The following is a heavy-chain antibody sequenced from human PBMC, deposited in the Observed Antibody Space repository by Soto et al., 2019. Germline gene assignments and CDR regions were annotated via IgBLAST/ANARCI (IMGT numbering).Heavy chain of an antibody. D-gene: IGHD4-17*01. Sequence: ASVKVSCKASGYTFTSYGFTWVRQAPGQGLEWMGWISAQNGNTNYAQNLQGRVTMTTETSTGTAYMELRSLRSDDTAMYYCARLGLSTVTTLGAFDYWGQGTLVTVSS. J-gene: IGHJ4*02. CDR1: GYTFTSYG. CDR2: ISAQNGNT. V-gene: IGHV1-18*01. CDR3: ARLGLSTVTTLGAFDY.